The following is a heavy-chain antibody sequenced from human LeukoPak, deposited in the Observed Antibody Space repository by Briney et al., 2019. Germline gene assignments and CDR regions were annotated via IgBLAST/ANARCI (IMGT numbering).Heavy chain of an antibody. CDR1: GFTVSSNY. CDR2: IYSGGST. CDR3: ARAYRGSIAAAGPFDY. D-gene: IGHD6-13*01. J-gene: IGHJ4*02. V-gene: IGHV3-53*01. Sequence: GGSLRLSCAASGFTVSSNYMSWVRQAPGKGLEWVPVIYSGGSTYYADSVKGRFTISRDNSKNTLYLQMNSLRAEDTAVYYCARAYRGSIAAAGPFDYWGQGTLVTVSS.